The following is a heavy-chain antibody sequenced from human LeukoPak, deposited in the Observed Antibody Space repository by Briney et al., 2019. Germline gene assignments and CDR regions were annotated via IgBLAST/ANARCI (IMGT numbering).Heavy chain of an antibody. Sequence: GGSLRLSCAASGFIFSDYWMHWVRQAPGKGLVWVSRINSDGSGTSYADSAKGRFTISRDNAKNTLYLQMNSLRVDDTSVYYCVRVTCTSSSCATVDHWGQGTLVTVSS. J-gene: IGHJ4*02. CDR1: GFIFSDYW. CDR2: INSDGSGT. V-gene: IGHV3-74*01. D-gene: IGHD2-2*01. CDR3: VRVTCTSSSCATVDH.